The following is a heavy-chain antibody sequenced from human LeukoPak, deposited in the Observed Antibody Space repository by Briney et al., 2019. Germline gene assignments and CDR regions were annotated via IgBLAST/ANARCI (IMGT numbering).Heavy chain of an antibody. J-gene: IGHJ5*02. CDR3: VKLQLERRGPLFDP. V-gene: IGHV3-64D*09. CDR1: GFLFSSYE. D-gene: IGHD1-1*01. CDR2: ISSNGGST. Sequence: GGSLRLSCAASGFLFSSYEMNWVRQAPGKGLEYVSAISSNGGSTYYADSVKGRFTISRDNSKNTLYLQMSSLRAEDTAVYYCVKLQLERRGPLFDPWGQGTLVTVSS.